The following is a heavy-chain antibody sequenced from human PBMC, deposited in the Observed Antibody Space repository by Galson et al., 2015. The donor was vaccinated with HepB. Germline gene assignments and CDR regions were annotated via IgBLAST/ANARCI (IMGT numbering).Heavy chain of an antibody. Sequence: LVKPTQTLSLTCTVSGGSSSSHYWGWVRQPPGKGLEWIGSIYYSWSTYSNPSLKSLVTISVDTPKNQFSLKLSSVTAADTAVYYCAKDLDPYSRSWPSDYWGQGTLVTVSS. V-gene: IGHV4-39*02. CDR1: GGSSSSHY. CDR3: AKDLDPYSRSWPSDY. J-gene: IGHJ4*02. CDR2: IYYSWST. D-gene: IGHD6-13*01.